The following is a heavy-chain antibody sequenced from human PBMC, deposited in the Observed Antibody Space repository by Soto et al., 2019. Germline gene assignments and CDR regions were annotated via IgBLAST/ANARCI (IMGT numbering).Heavy chain of an antibody. D-gene: IGHD3-9*01. CDR3: ARSHDILTGFSSPHFDY. CDR1: GDSVSSYY. J-gene: IGHJ4*02. Sequence: QVQLQESGPGLVKPSETLSLTCTVSGDSVSSYYWSWIRQPPGKGLEWIGYIYYSGCTNYNPSLKSRVTISVDTSKNQFSLKLSSVTAADTAVYYCARSHDILTGFSSPHFDYWGQGTLVTVSS. V-gene: IGHV4-59*02. CDR2: IYYSGCT.